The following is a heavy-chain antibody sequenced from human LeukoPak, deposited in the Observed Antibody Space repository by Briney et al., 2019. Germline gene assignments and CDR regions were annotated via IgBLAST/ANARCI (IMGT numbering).Heavy chain of an antibody. CDR3: ARVRRLGYFDY. CDR1: GFTFSNYW. D-gene: IGHD4-17*01. CDR2: IKEDGSEK. J-gene: IGHJ4*02. V-gene: IGHV3-7*01. Sequence: GGSLRLSCAASGFTFSNYWMSWVRQAPGKGLEWVANIKEDGSEKYYVDSVKGRFTISRDNAKNSLYLQMNSLRAEDTAVYYCARVRRLGYFDYWGQGTLVTVSS.